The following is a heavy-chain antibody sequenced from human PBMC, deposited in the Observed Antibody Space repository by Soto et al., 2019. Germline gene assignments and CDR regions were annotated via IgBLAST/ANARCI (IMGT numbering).Heavy chain of an antibody. CDR1: GGTFSSYA. Sequence: SVKVSCKASGGTFSSYAISWVRQAPGQGLEWMGGIIPIFGTANYAQKFQGRVTITADKSTSTAYMELSSLRSEDTAVYYCARVYGDYHYSYFDYWGQGTLVTVSS. D-gene: IGHD4-17*01. CDR3: ARVYGDYHYSYFDY. J-gene: IGHJ4*02. CDR2: IIPIFGTA. V-gene: IGHV1-69*06.